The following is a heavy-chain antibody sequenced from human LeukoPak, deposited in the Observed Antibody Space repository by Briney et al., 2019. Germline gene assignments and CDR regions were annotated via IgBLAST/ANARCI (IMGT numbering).Heavy chain of an antibody. CDR3: ARDPIDSSSWYEAFDI. V-gene: IGHV1-69*05. J-gene: IGHJ3*02. CDR1: GGTFSSYA. Sequence: SVKVSCKASGGTFSSYAISWVRQAPGQGLEWMGRIIPIFGTANYAQKFQGRVTITTDESTSTAYTELSSLRSEDTAVYYCARDPIDSSSWYEAFDIWGQGTMVTVSS. CDR2: IIPIFGTA. D-gene: IGHD6-13*01.